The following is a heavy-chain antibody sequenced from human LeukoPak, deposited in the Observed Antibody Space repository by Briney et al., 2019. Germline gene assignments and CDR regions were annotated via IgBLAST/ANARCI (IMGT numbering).Heavy chain of an antibody. CDR2: FDPEDGET. CDR1: GYTLTELS. D-gene: IGHD3-16*01. V-gene: IGHV1-24*01. CDR3: AAFPVGRGHPGGCFQQ. Sequence: ASVKVSCKVSGYTLTELSMHWVRQAPGKGLEWMGGFDPEDGETIYAQKFQGRVTMTEDTSTDTAYMELSSLRSEDTAVYYCAAFPVGRGHPGGCFQQWGQGTLVTVSS. J-gene: IGHJ1*01.